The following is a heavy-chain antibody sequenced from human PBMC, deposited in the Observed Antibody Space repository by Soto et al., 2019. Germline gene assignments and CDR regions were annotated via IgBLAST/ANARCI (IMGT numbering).Heavy chain of an antibody. CDR2: ISYDGSNK. CDR3: ARGSRTIAVAGTHKTLDY. Sequence: LRLSCAASGFTFSSYAMHWVRQAPGKGLEWVAVISYDGSNKYYADSVKGRFTISRDNSKNTLYLQMNSLRAEDTAVYYCARGSRTIAVAGTHKTLDYWGQGTLVTVSS. V-gene: IGHV3-30-3*01. CDR1: GFTFSSYA. J-gene: IGHJ4*02. D-gene: IGHD6-19*01.